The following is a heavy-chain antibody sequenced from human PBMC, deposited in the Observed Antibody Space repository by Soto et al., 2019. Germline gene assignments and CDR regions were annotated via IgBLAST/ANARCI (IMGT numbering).Heavy chain of an antibody. J-gene: IGHJ6*04. CDR3: ARDKDRVQIGVNYYYATDV. Sequence: QAQLVQSGAEVKKPGSSVKVSCKASGGTFSNYAISWVRQAPGQGLEWMGGIIPLFRTPDYSQKFQGRVTITAAESTRTAYMELSSLRSEDTDVYFCARDKDRVQIGVNYYYATDVWGEGTTVTVSS. CDR2: IIPLFRTP. D-gene: IGHD1-1*01. V-gene: IGHV1-69*12. CDR1: GGTFSNYA.